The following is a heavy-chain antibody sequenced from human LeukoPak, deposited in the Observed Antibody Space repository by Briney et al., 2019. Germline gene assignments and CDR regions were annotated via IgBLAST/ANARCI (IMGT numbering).Heavy chain of an antibody. CDR2: ISGSGGST. J-gene: IGHJ4*02. Sequence: GGSLRLSCAASGFTFSSYAMSWVRQAPGKGLEWISAISGSGGSTYYADSVQGRFTISRDNSKNTLYLQMNSLRAEDTAVYYCAKDRGVTVAARPPHDYWGQGTLVTVSS. D-gene: IGHD6-6*01. CDR1: GFTFSSYA. V-gene: IGHV3-23*01. CDR3: AKDRGVTVAARPPHDY.